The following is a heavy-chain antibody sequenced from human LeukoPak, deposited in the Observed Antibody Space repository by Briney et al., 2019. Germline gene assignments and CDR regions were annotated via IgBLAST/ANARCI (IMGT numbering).Heavy chain of an antibody. V-gene: IGHV5-51*01. D-gene: IGHD3-10*01. J-gene: IGHJ4*02. CDR1: GYSFTSYW. Sequence: GGSLKISCKGSGYSFTSYWIGWVRQMPGKGLECMGIIYPGDSDTRYSPSFQGQVTISVDKSINTAYLQWSSLKASDTAMYYCARHETGPFFDYWGQGTLVTVSS. CDR2: IYPGDSDT. CDR3: ARHETGPFFDY.